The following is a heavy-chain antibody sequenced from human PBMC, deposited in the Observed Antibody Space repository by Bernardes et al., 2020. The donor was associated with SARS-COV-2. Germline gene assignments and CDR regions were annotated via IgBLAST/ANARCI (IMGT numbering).Heavy chain of an antibody. CDR2: IFYDGST. D-gene: IGHD2-21*01. Sequence: SETLSLTCAVSGDSVSSASYYWGWIRQPPGKGLEWIGNIFYDGSTYYSPSLQSRVTISVEMSKNQFSLKLSSVTAADTAVYYCTRGVEISGVVVLYYYGLDVWGQGTTVTVSS. CDR3: TRGVEISGVVVLYYYGLDV. J-gene: IGHJ6*02. V-gene: IGHV4-39*01. CDR1: GDSVSSASYY.